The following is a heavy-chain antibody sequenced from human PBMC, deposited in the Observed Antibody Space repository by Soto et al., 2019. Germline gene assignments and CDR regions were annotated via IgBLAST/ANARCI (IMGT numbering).Heavy chain of an antibody. Sequence: GGSLRLSCAASGITFSTYWMSWVRQAPGKGLEWVASINEDGSAKYYVDSVKGRFTISRDNAKNTLYPQMNSLRAEDTAVYYCARDFPVRQWLVVGLFYYYYGMDVWGQGTTVTVSS. D-gene: IGHD6-19*01. CDR1: GITFSTYW. CDR2: INEDGSAK. CDR3: ARDFPVRQWLVVGLFYYYYGMDV. V-gene: IGHV3-7*01. J-gene: IGHJ6*02.